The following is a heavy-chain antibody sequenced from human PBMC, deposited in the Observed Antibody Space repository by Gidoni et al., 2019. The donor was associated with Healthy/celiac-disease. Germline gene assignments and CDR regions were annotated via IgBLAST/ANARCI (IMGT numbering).Heavy chain of an antibody. D-gene: IGHD2-15*01. CDR3: ATGVVAATNYYYYGMDV. V-gene: IGHV5-10-1*01. CDR1: GYSFTSYW. CDR2: IDPSDSYT. Sequence: EVQLVQSGAAVKKPGESLRISCKGSGYSFTSYWISWVRQMPGQGLEWMGRIDPSDSYTNYSPSFQGHVTLSADKSISTAYLQWSSLKASDTAMYYCATGVVAATNYYYYGMDVWGQGTTVTVSS. J-gene: IGHJ6*02.